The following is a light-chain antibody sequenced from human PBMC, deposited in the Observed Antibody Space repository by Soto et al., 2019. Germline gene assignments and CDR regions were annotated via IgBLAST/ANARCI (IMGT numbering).Light chain of an antibody. Sequence: EIVLTQSPGTLSLSPGERATLSCSASQSVSSTYLAWYQQKPGQAPRLLIYGASSRATAIPDRFSGSGSGTDFTLTLSRLEPEDFAVYYCQKYSRAPRTFGQGNKLEIK. CDR3: QKYSRAPRT. V-gene: IGKV3-20*01. CDR1: QSVSSTY. J-gene: IGKJ2*01. CDR2: GAS.